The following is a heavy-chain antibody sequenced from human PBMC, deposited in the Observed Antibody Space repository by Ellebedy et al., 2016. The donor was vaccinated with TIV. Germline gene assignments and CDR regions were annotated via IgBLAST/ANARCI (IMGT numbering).Heavy chain of an antibody. CDR1: GFTFSSYG. CDR3: ARLRRGYDRGYYYSLDV. CDR2: ISSDGSET. D-gene: IGHD5-12*01. J-gene: IGHJ6*02. Sequence: GESLKISCAASGFTFSSYGFHWVRQAPGKGLEWVAFISSDGSETYYGDSVKGRFTISRDSSRNTVYLQMNNLRADDTAVYYCARLRRGYDRGYYYSLDVWGQGTTVTVSS. V-gene: IGHV3-33*05.